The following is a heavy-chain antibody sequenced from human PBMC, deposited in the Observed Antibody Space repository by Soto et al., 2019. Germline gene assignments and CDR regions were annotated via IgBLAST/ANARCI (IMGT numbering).Heavy chain of an antibody. D-gene: IGHD3-16*02. CDR2: IYHSGST. J-gene: IGHJ2*01. V-gene: IGHV4-4*02. CDR3: ARDRLLSHGTYFVL. Sequence: QVQLQESGPGLVKPSGTLSLTCAVSGGSISSSNWWSWVRQPPGKGLEWIGEIYHSGSTNYNPSLKSRVTISLDKSKNQFSLKLRSVTAADTAEYYCARDRLLSHGTYFVLWCRCTLVTVSS. CDR1: GGSISSSNW.